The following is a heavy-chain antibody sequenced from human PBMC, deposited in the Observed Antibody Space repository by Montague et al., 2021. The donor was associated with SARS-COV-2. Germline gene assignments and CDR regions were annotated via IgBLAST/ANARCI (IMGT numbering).Heavy chain of an antibody. J-gene: IGHJ4*02. CDR2: INHGGST. CDR3: ASGDDNGRGDVDY. Sequence: SETLSLTCAVSGASLSSFYWNWIRQPPGKGLEWIGQINHGGSTYYNPSLKSRVTISVDTSKNQFSLRLNSVTAADTAVYYCASGDDNGRGDVDYWGKGTPVTVSS. V-gene: IGHV4-34*01. D-gene: IGHD1-26*01. CDR1: GASLSSFY.